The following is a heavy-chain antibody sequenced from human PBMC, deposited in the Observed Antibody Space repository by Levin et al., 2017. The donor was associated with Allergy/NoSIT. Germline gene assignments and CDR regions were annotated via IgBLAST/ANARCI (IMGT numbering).Heavy chain of an antibody. CDR2: ISVSGGST. CDR3: ARSSGWYSANDA. Sequence: GGSLRLSCAASGFTFNIYAMSWVRQAPGKGLEWVSVISVSGGSTDYADSVKGRFTISRDNSKNTLYLQMNSLRAEDTAVYYCARSSGWYSANDAWGQGTLVTVSS. D-gene: IGHD6-19*01. J-gene: IGHJ4*02. V-gene: IGHV3-23*01. CDR1: GFTFNIYA.